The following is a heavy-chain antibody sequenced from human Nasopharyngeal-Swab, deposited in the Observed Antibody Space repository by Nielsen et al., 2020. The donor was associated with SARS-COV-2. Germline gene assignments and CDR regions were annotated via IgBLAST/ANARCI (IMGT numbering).Heavy chain of an antibody. J-gene: IGHJ6*03. V-gene: IGHV1-46*01. Sequence: ASVKVSCKASGYTFTSCYMHWVRQAPGQGLEWMGIINPSGGSTSYAQKFQGRVTMTRDTSTSTVYMELSSLRSEDTAVYYCARDLVTALGYYYYMDVWGKGTTVTVSS. CDR3: ARDLVTALGYYYYMDV. CDR2: INPSGGST. CDR1: GYTFTSCY. D-gene: IGHD7-27*01.